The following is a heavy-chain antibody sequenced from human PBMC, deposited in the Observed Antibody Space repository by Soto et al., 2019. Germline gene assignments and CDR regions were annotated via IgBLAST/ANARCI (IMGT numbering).Heavy chain of an antibody. V-gene: IGHV1-69*13. CDR1: GGTFSSYA. CDR3: AIPIKDYGGLH. D-gene: IGHD4-17*01. Sequence: ASVKVSCKASGGTFSSYAISWVRQAPGQGLEWMGGIIPIFGTANYAQKFQGRVTITADESTSTAYMELSSLRSEDTAVYYCAIPIKDYGGLHWGQGTLVTVSS. J-gene: IGHJ4*02. CDR2: IIPIFGTA.